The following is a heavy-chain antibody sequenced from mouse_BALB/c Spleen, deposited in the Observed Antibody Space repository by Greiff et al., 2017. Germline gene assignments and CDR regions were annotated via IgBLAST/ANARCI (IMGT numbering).Heavy chain of an antibody. J-gene: IGHJ2*01. CDR3: ARVYYGSSLYYFDY. V-gene: IGHV3-2*02. Sequence: EVQRVESGPGLVKPSQSLSLTCTVTGYSITSDYAWNWIRQFPGNKLEWMGYISYSGSTSYNPSLKSRISITRDTSKNQFFLQLNSVTTEDTATYYCARVYYGSSLYYFDYWGQGTTRTVSS. CDR2: ISYSGST. D-gene: IGHD1-1*01. CDR1: GYSITSDYA.